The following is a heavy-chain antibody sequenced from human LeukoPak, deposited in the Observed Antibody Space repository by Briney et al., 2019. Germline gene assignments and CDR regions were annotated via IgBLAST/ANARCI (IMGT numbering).Heavy chain of an antibody. CDR3: AREVRTYGYYYFGMDV. Sequence: GASVKVSCKASGYTFVSYGISWVRQAPGQGLEWMGWISGYNSNTNYAQNLRGRVTMTTDTSTNTAYMELSSLRSDDTAMYYCAREVRTYGYYYFGMDVWGQGSTVTVSS. CDR2: ISGYNSNT. CDR1: GYTFVSYG. D-gene: IGHD4-17*01. J-gene: IGHJ6*02. V-gene: IGHV1-18*01.